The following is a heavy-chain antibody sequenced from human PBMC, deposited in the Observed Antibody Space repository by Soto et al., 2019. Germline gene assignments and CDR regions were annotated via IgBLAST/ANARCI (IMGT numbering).Heavy chain of an antibody. D-gene: IGHD2-21*02. CDR3: AKAPPGDTLYYGMDV. V-gene: IGHV3-23*01. CDR1: GFTFSSYA. Sequence: EVQLLESGGGLVQPGGSLRLSCAASGFTFSSYAMSWVRQAPGKGLEWVSAISGSGGATYYADSVKGRFTISRDNSKNTLYLQINSLRAEDTAVYYCAKAPPGDTLYYGMDVWGQGTTVTVSS. CDR2: ISGSGGAT. J-gene: IGHJ6*02.